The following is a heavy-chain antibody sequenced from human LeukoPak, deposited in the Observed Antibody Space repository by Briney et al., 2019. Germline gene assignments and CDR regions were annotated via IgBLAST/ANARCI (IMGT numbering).Heavy chain of an antibody. CDR1: GLTFSSYS. D-gene: IGHD1-26*01. Sequence: GGSLRLSCAASGLTFSSYSMNWVRQAPGKGLEWVSYISSSSSTIYYADSVKGRFTISRDNAKNSLYLQMNSLRAEDTAVYYCARGLGATDRGYWGQGTLVTVSS. V-gene: IGHV3-48*04. J-gene: IGHJ4*02. CDR2: ISSSSSTI. CDR3: ARGLGATDRGY.